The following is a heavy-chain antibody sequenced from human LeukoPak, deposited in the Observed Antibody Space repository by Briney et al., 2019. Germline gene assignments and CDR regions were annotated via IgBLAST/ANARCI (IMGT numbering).Heavy chain of an antibody. CDR2: IYPGDSDT. CDR3: ARRSRSDFWSGYYLTSFDY. J-gene: IGHJ4*02. Sequence: GGSLKISCKGSGYIFTSYWIGWVRQMPGKGLEWMGIIYPGDSDTRYSPSFQGQVTISADKSISTAYLQWSSLKASDTAMHYCARRSRSDFWSGYYLTSFDYWGQGTLVTVSS. D-gene: IGHD3-3*01. V-gene: IGHV5-51*01. CDR1: GYIFTSYW.